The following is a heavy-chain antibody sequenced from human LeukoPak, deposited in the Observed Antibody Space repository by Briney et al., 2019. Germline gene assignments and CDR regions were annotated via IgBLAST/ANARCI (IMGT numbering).Heavy chain of an antibody. Sequence: ASVKVSCKASGYTFTGYYIHWVRQAPGHGLEWMGWIKSNTGGTNYAQKFQGRVTMTRDTSISTAHMELSSLRSEDTAVYYCARKYCSTTSCLFDNWGQGTRVTVSS. D-gene: IGHD2-2*01. J-gene: IGHJ4*02. CDR1: GYTFTGYY. CDR2: IKSNTGGT. V-gene: IGHV1-2*02. CDR3: ARKYCSTTSCLFDN.